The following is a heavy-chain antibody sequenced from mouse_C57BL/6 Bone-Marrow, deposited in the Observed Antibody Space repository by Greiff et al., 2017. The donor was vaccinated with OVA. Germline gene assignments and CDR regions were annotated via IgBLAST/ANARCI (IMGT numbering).Heavy chain of an antibody. J-gene: IGHJ2*01. D-gene: IGHD1-3*01. Sequence: EVQRVESGGGLVKPGGSLTLSCAASGFTFSDYGMHWVRQAPEKGLEWVAYISSGSSTIYYADTVKGRFTISRDNAKNTLFLQMTSLRSEDTAMYYCAKWRMGFDYWGQGTTLTVSS. CDR1: GFTFSDYG. CDR3: AKWRMGFDY. V-gene: IGHV5-17*01. CDR2: ISSGSSTI.